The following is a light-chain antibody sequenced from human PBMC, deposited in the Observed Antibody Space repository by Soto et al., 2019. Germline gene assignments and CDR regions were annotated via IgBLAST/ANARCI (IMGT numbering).Light chain of an antibody. V-gene: IGLV2-14*01. Sequence: QSVLTQPASVSGSPGQSITFSCTGTSSDVGGYNYVSWYQQHPGKAPKLMIYDVSNRPSGVSNRFSGSKSGNTASLTISGLQAEDEADYYCSSYTSSSTPVFGGGTKVTVL. CDR1: SSDVGGYNY. J-gene: IGLJ2*01. CDR2: DVS. CDR3: SSYTSSSTPV.